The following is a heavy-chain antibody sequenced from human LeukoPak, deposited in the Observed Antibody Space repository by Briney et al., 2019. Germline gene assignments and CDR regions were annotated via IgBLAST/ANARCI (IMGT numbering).Heavy chain of an antibody. J-gene: IGHJ5*02. Sequence: SETLSLTCAVYGGSFSGYYWSWIRQPPGKGLEWIGEINHSGSTNYNPSLKSRVTISVDTSKNQFSLKLSSVTAADTAVYYCARRSRSTSCYRCLGFDPWGQGTLATVSS. V-gene: IGHV4-34*01. D-gene: IGHD2-2*02. CDR2: INHSGST. CDR1: GGSFSGYY. CDR3: ARRSRSTSCYRCLGFDP.